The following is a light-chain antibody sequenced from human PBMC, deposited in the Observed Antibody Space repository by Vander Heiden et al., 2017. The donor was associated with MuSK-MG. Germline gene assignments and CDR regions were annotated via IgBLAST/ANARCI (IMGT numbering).Light chain of an antibody. Sequence: DIQLTQSPSFLSSSVGDRVTITCRASQGVSTYLAWYQQKPGKAPKLLIYAASTLQSGVPSRFSGGGSGTEFTLTISNLQPDDFATYYCQQLDTFLYTFGQGTKLEIK. CDR1: QGVSTY. J-gene: IGKJ2*01. V-gene: IGKV1-9*01. CDR3: QQLDTFLYT. CDR2: AAS.